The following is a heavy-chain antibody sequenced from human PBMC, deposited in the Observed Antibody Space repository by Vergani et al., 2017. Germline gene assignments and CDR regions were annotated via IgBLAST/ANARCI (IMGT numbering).Heavy chain of an antibody. CDR1: GFTLSKYD. D-gene: IGHD3-16*01. Sequence: QVQLVESGGGVVQRGGSLRLSCATSGFTLSKYDMQWVRQGPGKGLEFVAFIQVDGSNQYYADSVKGRFTLSRDFAKNTLYLQMNSLRTDDTATYYCAKHFRGWGIDYWGQGTQVIVSS. J-gene: IGHJ4*02. CDR3: AKHFRGWGIDY. CDR2: IQVDGSNQ. V-gene: IGHV3-30*02.